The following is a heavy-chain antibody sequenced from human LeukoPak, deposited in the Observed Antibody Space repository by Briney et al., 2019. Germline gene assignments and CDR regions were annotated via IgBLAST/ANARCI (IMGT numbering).Heavy chain of an antibody. D-gene: IGHD3-16*01. CDR2: ISSSGSTI. J-gene: IGHJ4*02. Sequence: GGSLRLSCAASGFTFSSYELNWVRQAPGKGLEWVSYISSSGSTIKYADSVKGRFTISRGSAKNSLYLQMNSLRAGDTAVYYCARSRYDYVWGSPNYWGQGTLVTVSS. CDR3: ARSRYDYVWGSPNY. V-gene: IGHV3-48*03. CDR1: GFTFSSYE.